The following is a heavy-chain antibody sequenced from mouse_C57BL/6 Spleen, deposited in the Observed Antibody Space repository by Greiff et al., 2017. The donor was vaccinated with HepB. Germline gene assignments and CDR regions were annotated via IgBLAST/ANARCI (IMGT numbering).Heavy chain of an antibody. CDR3: ARSLPLGYDYEDYYAMDY. CDR1: GYAFTNYL. J-gene: IGHJ4*01. CDR2: INPGSGGT. V-gene: IGHV1-54*01. Sequence: VKLMESGAELVRPGTSVKVSCKASGYAFTNYLIEWVKQRPGQGLEWIGVINPGSGGTNYNEKFKGKATLTADKSSSTAYMQLSSLTSEDSAVYFCARSLPLGYDYEDYYAMDYWGQGTSVTVSS. D-gene: IGHD2-4*01.